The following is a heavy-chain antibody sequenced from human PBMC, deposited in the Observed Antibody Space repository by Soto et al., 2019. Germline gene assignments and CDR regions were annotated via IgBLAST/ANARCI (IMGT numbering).Heavy chain of an antibody. V-gene: IGHV3-48*03. J-gene: IGHJ5*02. D-gene: IGHD3-16*01. CDR3: ARHVESAYREYDSDWSAP. CDR1: GFPFNTSD. Sequence: EAQLVGSGGKVVQPGGSVSLSCVASGFPFNTSDMNWVRQAPGKGLEWISHISYNGRDIKYADSVKGRFTISRDNVNNAMHLHMTSLRVEDTGLYYCARHVESAYREYDSDWSAPWGQVTPVTVSS. CDR2: ISYNGRDI.